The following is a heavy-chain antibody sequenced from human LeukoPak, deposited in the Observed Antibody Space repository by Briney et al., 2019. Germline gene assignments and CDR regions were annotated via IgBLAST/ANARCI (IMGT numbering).Heavy chain of an antibody. CDR2: INHSGST. V-gene: IGHV4-34*01. Sequence: PSETLSLTCAVYGGSFSGYYWSWIRQPPGKGLEWIGEINHSGSTNYNPSLKSRVTISVDTYKNQFSLKLSSVTAAEPAVYYCARTSVAGTKIDYWGQGTLVTVSS. CDR3: ARTSVAGTKIDY. J-gene: IGHJ4*02. D-gene: IGHD6-19*01. CDR1: GGSFSGYY.